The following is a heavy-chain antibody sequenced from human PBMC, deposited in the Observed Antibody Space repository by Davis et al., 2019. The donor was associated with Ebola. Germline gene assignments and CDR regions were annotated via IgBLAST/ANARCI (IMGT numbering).Heavy chain of an antibody. V-gene: IGHV1-69*13. CDR3: ARGSGGDSSGFQSWFDP. J-gene: IGHJ5*02. D-gene: IGHD3-22*01. CDR1: GGTFTSYA. Sequence: SVKVSCKASGGTFTSYAISWVRQAPGQGLEWMGGIIPLFGTANYAQKFQDRVTITADESTSTSYMELNSLRSDDTAVYYCARGSGGDSSGFQSWFDPWGQGTLVTVSS. CDR2: IIPLFGTA.